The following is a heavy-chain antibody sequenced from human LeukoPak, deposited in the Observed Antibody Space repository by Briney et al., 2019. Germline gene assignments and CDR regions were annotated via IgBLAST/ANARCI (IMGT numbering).Heavy chain of an antibody. V-gene: IGHV3-74*01. CDR3: ARGRPHGNDY. D-gene: IGHD4-23*01. Sequence: GGSVRLSCAASGFTFSSYCMHWVRQAPGKGLVWVSRIASDGSSTTYADSVKGRFSISRDNAKNTLYLQMNSLRVEDTAVYYCARGRPHGNDYWGQGTLVTVSS. CDR1: GFTFSSYC. CDR2: IASDGSST. J-gene: IGHJ4*02.